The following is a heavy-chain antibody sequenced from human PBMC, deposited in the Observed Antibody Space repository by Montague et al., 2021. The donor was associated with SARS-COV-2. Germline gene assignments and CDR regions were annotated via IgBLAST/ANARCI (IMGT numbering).Heavy chain of an antibody. D-gene: IGHD2-8*02. Sequence: SLRLSCAASGFTFSYFEMNWVRQAPGKGLEWISYISGAGTTIYYADSVKGRFTISRDNAKNSLYLQMNSLRAEDTAVYYCARDLVVTDGISDYWGQRTLVIVSS. CDR2: ISGAGTTI. J-gene: IGHJ4*02. CDR3: ARDLVVTDGISDY. CDR1: GFTFSYFE. V-gene: IGHV3-48*03.